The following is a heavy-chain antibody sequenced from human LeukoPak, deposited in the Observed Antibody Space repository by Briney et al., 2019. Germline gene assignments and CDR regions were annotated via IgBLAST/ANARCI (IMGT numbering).Heavy chain of an antibody. CDR3: ARDDNKGVRFGVVIYDY. CDR1: GFTFSSYS. V-gene: IGHV3-21*01. D-gene: IGHD3-3*01. CDR2: ISSSSSYI. J-gene: IGHJ4*02. Sequence: GGSLRLSRAASGFTFSSYSMNWVRQAPGKGLEWVSSISSSSSYIYYADSVKGRFTISRDNAKNSLYLQMNSLRAEDTAVYYCARDDNKGVRFGVVIYDYWGQGTLVTVSS.